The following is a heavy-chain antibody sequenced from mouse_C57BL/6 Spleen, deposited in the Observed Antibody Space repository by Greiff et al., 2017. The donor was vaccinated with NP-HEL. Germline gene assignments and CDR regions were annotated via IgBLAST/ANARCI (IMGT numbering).Heavy chain of an antibody. CDR2: IYPSDSET. J-gene: IGHJ2*01. V-gene: IGHV1-61*01. CDR1: GYTFTSYW. CDR3: ARTYGYLLDY. Sequence: QVQLQQPGAELVRPGSSVKLSCKASGYTFTSYWMDWVKQRPGQGLEWIGNIYPSDSETHYNQKFKDKATLTVDKSSSTAYMQLSSLTSEDSAVYYCARTYGYLLDYWGQGTTLTVSS. D-gene: IGHD2-2*01.